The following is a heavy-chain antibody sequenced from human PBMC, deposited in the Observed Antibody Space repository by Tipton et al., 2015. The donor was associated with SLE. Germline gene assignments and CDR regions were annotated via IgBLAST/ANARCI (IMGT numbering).Heavy chain of an antibody. D-gene: IGHD2-2*01. Sequence: LRLSCTVSGGSISSTSYYWGWIRQPPGKGLEWIGSIYYSGTTYFNPYLKSRVTISVDTSRNQFSLKLSSMTAADTAVYYCARAPSLYCSSVSCYVCVHYWGQGTLVTVSS. CDR3: ARAPSLYCSSVSCYVCVHY. CDR2: IYYSGTT. V-gene: IGHV4-39*07. CDR1: GGSISSTSYY. J-gene: IGHJ4*02.